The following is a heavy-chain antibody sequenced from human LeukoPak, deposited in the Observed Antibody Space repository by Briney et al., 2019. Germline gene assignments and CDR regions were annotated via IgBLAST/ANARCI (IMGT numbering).Heavy chain of an antibody. J-gene: IGHJ4*02. CDR2: IYYSGST. CDR3: ARLYYDSSGYYQICYFDY. Sequence: SETLSLTCTVSGGSISSSSYYWGWVRQPPGKGLEWIGSIYYSGSTYYNPSLKSRVTISVDTSKNQFSPNLSSVTAADTAVYYCARLYYDSSGYYQICYFDYWGQGTLVTVSS. D-gene: IGHD3-22*01. V-gene: IGHV4-39*01. CDR1: GGSISSSSYY.